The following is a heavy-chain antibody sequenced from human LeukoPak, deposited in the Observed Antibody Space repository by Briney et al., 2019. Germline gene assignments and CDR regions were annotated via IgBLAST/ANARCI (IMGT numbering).Heavy chain of an antibody. CDR3: ARDSNPLDY. V-gene: IGHV1-46*03. CDR2: ISPSGGST. J-gene: IGHJ4*02. Sequence: ASVKVSCKASGFSFTNYYMHWVRQAPGQGLEWMGVISPSGGSTTYAERFQGRVTMTRDTSTSTVYMELSSLRSEDTAVYYCARDSNPLDYWGQGTLVTVSS. D-gene: IGHD4-11*01. CDR1: GFSFTNYY.